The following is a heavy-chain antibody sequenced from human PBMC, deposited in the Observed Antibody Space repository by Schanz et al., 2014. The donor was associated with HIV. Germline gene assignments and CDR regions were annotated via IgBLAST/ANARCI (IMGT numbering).Heavy chain of an antibody. CDR1: GFTFSSYG. V-gene: IGHV3-33*01. CDR3: ACECDYGGNSCFDY. Sequence: QVQLVESGGGVVQPGRSLRLSCAASGFTFSSYGMHWVRQAPGKGLEWVAVIWYDETNKFYVDSVKGRFTISRDNSKNSLYLQMNSLRAEDTALYYCACECDYGGNSCFDYWGQGTLVTVSS. CDR2: IWYDETNK. J-gene: IGHJ4*02. D-gene: IGHD4-17*01.